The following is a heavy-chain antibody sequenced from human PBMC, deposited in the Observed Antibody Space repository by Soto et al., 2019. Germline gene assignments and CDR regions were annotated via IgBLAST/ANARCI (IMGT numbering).Heavy chain of an antibody. CDR2: ISSSSSYI. Sequence: PGESLKISCAASGFTFSSYSMNWVRQAPGKGLEWVSSISSSSSYIYYADSVKGRFTISRDNAKNSLYLQMNSLRAEDTAVYYCARDRDSSGWYRIQIYGMDVWGQGTTVTVSS. CDR1: GFTFSSYS. D-gene: IGHD6-19*01. V-gene: IGHV3-21*01. CDR3: ARDRDSSGWYRIQIYGMDV. J-gene: IGHJ6*02.